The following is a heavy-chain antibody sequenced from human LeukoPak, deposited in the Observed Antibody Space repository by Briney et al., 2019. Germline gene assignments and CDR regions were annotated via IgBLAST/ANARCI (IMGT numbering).Heavy chain of an antibody. CDR3: ARDLYGDDLRDAFDI. CDR2: IYYSGST. D-gene: IGHD4-17*01. CDR1: GGSISSYY. V-gene: IGHV4-59*01. J-gene: IGHJ3*02. Sequence: SETLSLTCTVSGGSISSYYWSWIRQPPGKGLEWIGYIYYSGSTNYNPSLKSRVTISVDTSKNQLSLKLSSVTAADTAVYYCARDLYGDDLRDAFDIWGQGTMVTVSS.